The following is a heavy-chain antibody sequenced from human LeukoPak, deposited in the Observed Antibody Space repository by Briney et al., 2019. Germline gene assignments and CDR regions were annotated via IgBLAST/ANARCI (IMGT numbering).Heavy chain of an antibody. Sequence: SVTVSCKASGYTFTSYGISWVRQAPGQGLEWMGGIIPIFGTANYAQKFQGRVTITTDESTSTAYMELSSLRSEDTAVYYCARAAIFEGYYYYYMDVWGKGTTVTVSS. V-gene: IGHV1-69*05. CDR1: GYTFTSYG. J-gene: IGHJ6*03. D-gene: IGHD3-3*01. CDR3: ARAAIFEGYYYYYMDV. CDR2: IIPIFGTA.